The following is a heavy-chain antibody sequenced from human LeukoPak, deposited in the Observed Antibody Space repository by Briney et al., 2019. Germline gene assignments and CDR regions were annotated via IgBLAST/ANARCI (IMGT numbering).Heavy chain of an antibody. V-gene: IGHV4-61*02. CDR3: AGGDIGATGYGGIAGPDY. D-gene: IGHD5-12*01. CDR1: GGSISSGGYS. Sequence: SQTLSLTCAVSGGSISSGGYSWSWIRQPAGKGLEWIGRIYTSGSTNYNPSLKSRVTISVDTSKNQFSLKLGSVTAADTAVYYCAGGDIGATGYGGIAGPDYWGQGTLVTVSS. CDR2: IYTSGST. J-gene: IGHJ4*02.